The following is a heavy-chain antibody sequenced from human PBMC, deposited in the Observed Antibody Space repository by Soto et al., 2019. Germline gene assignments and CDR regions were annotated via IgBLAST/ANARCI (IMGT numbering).Heavy chain of an antibody. D-gene: IGHD6-19*01. J-gene: IGHJ6*02. CDR2: IWYDGSNK. CDR3: ARGLPGIAVAGTKVYYYGMDV. CDR1: GFTFSSYG. Sequence: QVQLVESGGGVVQPGRSLRLSCAASGFTFSSYGMHWVRQAPCKGLEWVAVIWYDGSNKYYADSVKGRFTISRDNSKNTLYLQMNSLRAEDTAVYYCARGLPGIAVAGTKVYYYGMDVWGQGTTVTVSS. V-gene: IGHV3-33*01.